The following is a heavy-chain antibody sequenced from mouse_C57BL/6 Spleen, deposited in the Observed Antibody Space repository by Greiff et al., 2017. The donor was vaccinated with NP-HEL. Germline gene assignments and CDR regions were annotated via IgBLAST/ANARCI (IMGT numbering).Heavy chain of an antibody. CDR3: ARKEVDYAGFAY. CDR2: IWSGGST. Sequence: QVQLKESGPGLVQPSQSLSITCTVSGFSLTSYGVHWVRQSPGKGLEWLGVIWSGGSTDYNAAFISRLSISKDNSKSQVFVKMNSLQADDTAIYYCARKEVDYAGFAYWGKGTLVTASA. D-gene: IGHD2-4*01. J-gene: IGHJ3*01. V-gene: IGHV2-2*01. CDR1: GFSLTSYG.